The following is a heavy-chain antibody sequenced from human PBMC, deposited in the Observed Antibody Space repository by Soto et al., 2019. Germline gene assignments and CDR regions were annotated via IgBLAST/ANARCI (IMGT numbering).Heavy chain of an antibody. CDR2: INAGNGNT. J-gene: IGHJ4*02. D-gene: IGHD6-13*01. CDR3: AREKYSSSWYPI. CDR1: GYTFTSYA. Sequence: GASVKVSCKASGYTFTSYAMHWVRQAPGQRLEWMGWINAGNGNTKYSQKFQGRVTITRDTSASTAYMELRSLRSDDTAVYYCAREKYSSSWYPIWGQGTLVTVSS. V-gene: IGHV1-3*01.